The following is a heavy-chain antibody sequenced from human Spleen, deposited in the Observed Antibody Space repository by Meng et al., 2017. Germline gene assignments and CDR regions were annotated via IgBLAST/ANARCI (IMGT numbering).Heavy chain of an antibody. V-gene: IGHV3-9*03. D-gene: IGHD3-10*01. J-gene: IGHJ4*02. CDR3: AKGYYGSGSNYFDY. CDR1: GFTFDDYA. Sequence: SLKISCAASGFTFDDYAMHWVRQAPGKGLEWVSGISWNSGTIDYADSVKGRFTISRDNAKNSLYLQMNSLRAEDMALYHCAKGYYGSGSNYFDYWGQGKRVTVSS. CDR2: ISWNSGTI.